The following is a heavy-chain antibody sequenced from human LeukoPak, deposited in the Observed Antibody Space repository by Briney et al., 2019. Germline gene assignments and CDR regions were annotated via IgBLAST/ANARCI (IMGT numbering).Heavy chain of an antibody. CDR3: VRASSGWQNDAFDI. J-gene: IGHJ3*02. V-gene: IGHV3-48*02. Sequence: PGGSLRLSCAASGFTFSSYSMNWVRQAPGKGLEWVSYISSSSSTIYYADSVKGRFTISRDNAKNSLYLQMNSLRDEDTAVYYCVRASSGWQNDAFDIWGQGTMVTVSS. D-gene: IGHD6-19*01. CDR1: GFTFSSYS. CDR2: ISSSSSTI.